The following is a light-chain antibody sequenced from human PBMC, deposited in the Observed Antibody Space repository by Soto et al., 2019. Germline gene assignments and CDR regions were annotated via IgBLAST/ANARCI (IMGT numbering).Light chain of an antibody. J-gene: IGKJ1*01. CDR2: DTS. V-gene: IGKV3-15*01. CDR1: QSVSSN. Sequence: EIVMTQSPATLSVSPGERATLSCRASQSVSSNLAWYQQIPGQAPRLLIYDTSTRATGIPARVSGSGSGTEFTLTISSLQSEDFAFYYCQQYNNWPSLTFGQGTKVEIK. CDR3: QQYNNWPSLT.